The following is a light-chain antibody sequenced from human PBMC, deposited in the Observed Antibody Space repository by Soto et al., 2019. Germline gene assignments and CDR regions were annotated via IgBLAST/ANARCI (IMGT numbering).Light chain of an antibody. J-gene: IGLJ1*01. CDR1: SSDVGRYKY. CDR2: DIR. Sequence: QSALTQPASVSGSPGQSITISCTGTSSDVGRYKYVSWYQQHPGKAPKLMIYDIRNRPSGVSNRFSGSKSGNTASLTISGLQAEDQADYYCSSYTRSSTRVFGTGTKLTVL. CDR3: SSYTRSSTRV. V-gene: IGLV2-14*03.